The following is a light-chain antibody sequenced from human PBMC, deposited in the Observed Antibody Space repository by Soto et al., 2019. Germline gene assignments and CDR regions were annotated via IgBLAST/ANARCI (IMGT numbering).Light chain of an antibody. V-gene: IGKV1-5*01. CDR2: DAS. CDR3: KQYNDYPWT. J-gene: IGKJ1*01. Sequence: DIQMTQSPSSRSASIGDRVSMTVLASESIRTLLAWYQHKPGKAPKFLIYDASSLESGVPSRFSGSGSGTEFTLTISNLQPDDFATYYCKQYNDYPWTFGQGTKVDIK. CDR1: ESIRTL.